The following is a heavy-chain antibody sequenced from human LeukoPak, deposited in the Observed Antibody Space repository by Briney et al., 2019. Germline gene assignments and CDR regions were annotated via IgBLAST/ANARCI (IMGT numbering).Heavy chain of an antibody. J-gene: IGHJ4*02. CDR3: ARGAAAADY. V-gene: IGHV3-7*01. Sequence: PGGSLRLSCAASGFTFSSYWMSWVRPAPGKGLEWVANIKQDGSEKYYVASVTSRFTNTRDNAKNSLYLQMSAVSAEDSAVYYCARGAAAADYWGQGTLVTVSS. D-gene: IGHD6-13*01. CDR1: GFTFSSYW. CDR2: IKQDGSEK.